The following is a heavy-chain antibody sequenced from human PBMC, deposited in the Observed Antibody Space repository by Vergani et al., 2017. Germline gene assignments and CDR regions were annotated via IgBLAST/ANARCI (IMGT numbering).Heavy chain of an antibody. V-gene: IGHV3-30*19. CDR3: ARGASGDYVSSFDY. Sequence: QEQLVESGGGQVQPGRSLRLSCVGSGFSFSTYGMHWVRQAPGKGLEWVAVISYDGSNKYYADSVKGRFTISRDNSKNTLYLQMNSLRAEDTAVYYCARGASGDYVSSFDYWGQGTLVTVSS. CDR2: ISYDGSNK. J-gene: IGHJ4*02. D-gene: IGHD4-17*01. CDR1: GFSFSTYG.